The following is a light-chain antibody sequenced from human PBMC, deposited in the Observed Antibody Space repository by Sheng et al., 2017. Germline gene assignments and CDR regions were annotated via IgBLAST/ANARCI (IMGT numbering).Light chain of an antibody. CDR1: QSISSW. Sequence: DIQMTQSPSTLSASVGDRVTITCRASQSISSWLAWYQQKPGKAPKLLIYKASSLESGVPSRFSGSGSGTEFTLTITSLQPEDCATYYCQQLNSYPLTFGPGTKVDIK. CDR2: KAS. CDR3: QQLNSYPLT. V-gene: IGKV1-5*03. J-gene: IGKJ3*01.